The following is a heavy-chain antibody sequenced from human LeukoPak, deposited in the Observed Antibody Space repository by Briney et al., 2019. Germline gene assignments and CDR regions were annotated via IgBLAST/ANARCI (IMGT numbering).Heavy chain of an antibody. Sequence: PGGSLRLSCAASGFTFSSYEMNWVRQAPGKGLEWVSSISSSSSYIYYADSVKGRFAISRDNAKNSLYLQMNSLRAEDTAVYYCARDRLEVAGTDYYYYMDVWGKGTTVTISS. CDR1: GFTFSSYE. CDR2: ISSSSSYI. J-gene: IGHJ6*03. CDR3: ARDRLEVAGTDYYYYMDV. D-gene: IGHD6-19*01. V-gene: IGHV3-21*01.